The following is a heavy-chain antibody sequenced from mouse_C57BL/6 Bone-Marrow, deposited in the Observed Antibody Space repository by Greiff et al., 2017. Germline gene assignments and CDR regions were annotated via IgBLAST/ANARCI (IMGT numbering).Heavy chain of an antibody. J-gene: IGHJ2*01. CDR2: IDPSDSYT. CDR3: ATTVVATDY. V-gene: IGHV1-59*01. Sequence: VQLQQPGAELVRPGTSVKLSCKASGYTFTSYWMHWVKQRPGQGLEWIGVIDPSDSYTNYNQKFKGKATLTVDTSSSTAYMQLSSLTSEDSAVYYCATTVVATDYWGQGTTRTVSS. D-gene: IGHD1-1*01. CDR1: GYTFTSYW.